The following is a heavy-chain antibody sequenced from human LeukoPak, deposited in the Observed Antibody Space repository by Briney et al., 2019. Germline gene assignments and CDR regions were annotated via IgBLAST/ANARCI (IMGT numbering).Heavy chain of an antibody. Sequence: GGSLRLSCGASGFTFSSYWMSWVRQAPGKGMEWVANMKHDGSEKYYVDSEKGRFTIPRDSAKNSLYLQMNSLRAEDTAVYYWWKDHGGYVKYKAFDYWGQGTLVTGSP. D-gene: IGHD5-12*01. CDR2: MKHDGSEK. CDR1: GFTFSSYW. CDR3: WKDHGGYVKYKAFDY. V-gene: IGHV3-7*01. J-gene: IGHJ4*02.